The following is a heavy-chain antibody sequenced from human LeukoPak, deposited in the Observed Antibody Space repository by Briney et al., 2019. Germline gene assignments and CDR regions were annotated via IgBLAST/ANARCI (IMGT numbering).Heavy chain of an antibody. Sequence: GGSLRLSCAASGFTFSSYAMSWVRQAPGKGLEWVSAISGSGGSTYYADSVKGRFTISRDNSKNTLYLQMNSLRAEDTAVYYCAKDQDIYDFWSGYCLAYDYWGQGTLVTVSP. CDR3: AKDQDIYDFWSGYCLAYDY. CDR2: ISGSGGST. D-gene: IGHD3-3*01. CDR1: GFTFSSYA. V-gene: IGHV3-23*01. J-gene: IGHJ4*02.